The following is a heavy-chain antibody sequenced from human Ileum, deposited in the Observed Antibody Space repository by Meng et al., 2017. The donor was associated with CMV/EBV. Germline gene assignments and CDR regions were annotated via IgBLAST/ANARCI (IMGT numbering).Heavy chain of an antibody. V-gene: IGHV1-2*02. CDR3: ARDGAFLEWLTCWFDP. J-gene: IGHJ5*02. CDR2: RNPNSGGT. Sequence: VQVVQSGAEVKKPGASVKVSCNGTGSTFTGYNMHWVRQAPGQGLEWMGWRNPNSGGTNYAQKFQGRVTITRDTSISTAYMELSRLRSDDTAVYYCARDGAFLEWLTCWFDPWGQGTLVTVSS. D-gene: IGHD3-3*02. CDR1: GSTFTGYN.